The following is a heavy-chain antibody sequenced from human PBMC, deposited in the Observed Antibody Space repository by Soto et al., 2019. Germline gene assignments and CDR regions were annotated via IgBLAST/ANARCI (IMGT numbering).Heavy chain of an antibody. CDR2: ISAYNGNT. J-gene: IGHJ4*02. CDR1: GYTFTSYG. Sequence: ASVKVSCKASGYTFTSYGISWVRQAPGQGLEWMGWISAYNGNTNYAQKLQGRVTMTTDTSTSTAYMELRSLRSDDTAVFYCARESPVSSGWYYFDYGGQGTLVTVSS. CDR3: ARESPVSSGWYYFDY. V-gene: IGHV1-18*01. D-gene: IGHD6-19*01.